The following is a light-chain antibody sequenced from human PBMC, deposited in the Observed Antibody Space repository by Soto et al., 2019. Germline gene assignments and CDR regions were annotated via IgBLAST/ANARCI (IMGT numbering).Light chain of an antibody. CDR1: SSDVGGYNY. J-gene: IGLJ3*02. CDR3: SSYAASNNFHVV. Sequence: QSALTQPPSASGSPGQSVTISCTGTSSDVGGYNYVSWYQQYPGRAPKLMIYEVTKRPSGVPDRFSGSKSGNTASLTVSGLQAEDAADYCCSSYAASNNFHVVFGGGTKVTVL. CDR2: EVT. V-gene: IGLV2-8*01.